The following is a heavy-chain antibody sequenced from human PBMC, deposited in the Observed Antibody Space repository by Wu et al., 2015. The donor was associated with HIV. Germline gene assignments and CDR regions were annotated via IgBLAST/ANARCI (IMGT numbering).Heavy chain of an antibody. J-gene: IGHJ5*02. CDR1: GYTFTSYD. CDR2: MNPNSGNT. CDR3: ARAGVPRIGYSSGWDGAWFDP. Sequence: QVQLVQSGAEVKKPGASVKVSCKASGYTFTSYDINWVRQATGQGLEWMGWMNPNSGNTGCAQKFQGRVTMTRNTSISTAYMELSSLRSEDTAVYYCARAGVPRIGYSSGWDGAWFDPWGQGTLVTVSS. D-gene: IGHD6-19*01. V-gene: IGHV1-8*01.